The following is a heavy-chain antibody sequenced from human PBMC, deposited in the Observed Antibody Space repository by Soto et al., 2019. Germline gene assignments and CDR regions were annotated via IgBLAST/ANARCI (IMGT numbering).Heavy chain of an antibody. D-gene: IGHD1-26*01. Sequence: GASVKVSCKASGYTFTSYGISWVRQAPGQGLEWMGWISAYNGNTNYAQKLQGRVTMTTDTSTSTAYMGLRSLRSDDTAVYYCARDLRGARRGWVNYYYYGMDVWGQGTTVTVSS. V-gene: IGHV1-18*01. CDR2: ISAYNGNT. CDR3: ARDLRGARRGWVNYYYYGMDV. J-gene: IGHJ6*02. CDR1: GYTFTSYG.